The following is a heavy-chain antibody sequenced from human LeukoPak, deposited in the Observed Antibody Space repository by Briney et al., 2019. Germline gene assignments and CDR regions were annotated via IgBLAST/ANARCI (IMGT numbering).Heavy chain of an antibody. CDR2: NSAHNDNT. CDR1: GYTFPSYG. CDR3: ARTEWLKPFDF. J-gene: IGHJ4*02. D-gene: IGHD5-12*01. Sequence: ASVKVPCKASGYTFPSYGISWVRQAPGQGLEWMGWNSAHNDNTHYAQKFQGRVTMTTDTSKSTAYLELRSLRYDDTAVYYCARTEWLKPFDFWGKGTLVTVS. V-gene: IGHV1-18*01.